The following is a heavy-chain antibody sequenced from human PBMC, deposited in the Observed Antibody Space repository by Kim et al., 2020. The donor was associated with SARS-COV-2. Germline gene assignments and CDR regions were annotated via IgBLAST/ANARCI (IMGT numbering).Heavy chain of an antibody. V-gene: IGHV4-34*01. CDR3: ARGEQQLVHRD. J-gene: IGHJ4*02. D-gene: IGHD6-13*01. Sequence: TTDNPSLKSRVTISVDTSKNQFSLKLSSVTAADTAVYYCARGEQQLVHRDWGQGTLVTVSS. CDR2: T.